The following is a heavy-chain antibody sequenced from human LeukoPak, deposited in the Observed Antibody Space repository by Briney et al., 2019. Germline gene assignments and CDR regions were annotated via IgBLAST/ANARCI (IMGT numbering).Heavy chain of an antibody. CDR2: IYYSGST. Sequence: SETLSLTCTVSGGSISSSSYYWGWIRQPPGKGLEWIGSIYYSGSTYYNPSLKSRVTISVDTSKNQFSLKLSSVTAADTAVYYCASLGLWLDAFDIWGQGTMVTVSS. D-gene: IGHD4/OR15-4a*01. J-gene: IGHJ3*02. CDR1: GGSISSSSYY. CDR3: ASLGLWLDAFDI. V-gene: IGHV4-39*01.